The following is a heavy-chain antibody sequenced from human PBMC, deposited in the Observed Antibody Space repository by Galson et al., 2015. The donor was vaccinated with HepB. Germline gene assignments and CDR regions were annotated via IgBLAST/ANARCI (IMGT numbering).Heavy chain of an antibody. V-gene: IGHV3-23*01. CDR1: GFTFSSYA. CDR2: ISGSGGIT. Sequence: SLRLSCAASGFTFSSYAMYWVRQAPGNGLECISGISGSGGITYYTDSVKGRFSISRDNSKNTLYLQMNSLRAEDTAVYYCAKGGIFSGYDMSYSDHWGQGSLVTVSS. D-gene: IGHD5-12*01. CDR3: AKGGIFSGYDMSYSDH. J-gene: IGHJ4*02.